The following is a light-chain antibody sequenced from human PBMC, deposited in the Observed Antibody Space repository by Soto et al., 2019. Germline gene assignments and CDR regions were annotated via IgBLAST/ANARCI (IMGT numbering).Light chain of an antibody. Sequence: QSVLTQPPSASGTPGQRVTISCSGSSSNIGSHVVYWYQQLPGTAPKLLIYNNNQRPSGVPDRFSGSKSGTSASLAISGLQSEHEAHYYCAVWDDSLDGGVFGGGTKLTVL. CDR2: NNN. CDR1: SSNIGSHV. J-gene: IGLJ3*02. CDR3: AVWDDSLDGGV. V-gene: IGLV1-44*01.